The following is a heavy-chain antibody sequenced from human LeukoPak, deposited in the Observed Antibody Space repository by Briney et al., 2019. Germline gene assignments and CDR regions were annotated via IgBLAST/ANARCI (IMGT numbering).Heavy chain of an antibody. J-gene: IGHJ4*02. V-gene: IGHV4-30-4*08. D-gene: IGHD3-10*01. CDR2: IYYGGST. Sequence: SEPLSLTCTVSGSSISSGDYYWSWIRQPPGKGLEWIGYIYYGGSTYYNPPLKSRVTISVDTSKNQFSLKLSSVTAADTAVYYCARGDSVPPYYYGSGSYPFDYWGQGTLVTVSS. CDR3: ARGDSVPPYYYGSGSYPFDY. CDR1: GSSISSGDYY.